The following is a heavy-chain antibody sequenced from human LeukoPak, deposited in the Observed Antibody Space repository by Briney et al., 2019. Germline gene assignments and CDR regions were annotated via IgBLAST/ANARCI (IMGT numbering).Heavy chain of an antibody. CDR2: INHSGST. Sequence: PSETLSLTCAVYGGSFSGSFSGYYWTCISQTPGKGLEWIGEINHSGSTNYNPSLKSRVTISVDTSNNQFSLQLNSLTAADTAVYYCATFRWGVGFEYWGQGTLATVSS. CDR3: ATFRWGVGFEY. J-gene: IGHJ4*02. CDR1: GGSFSGSFSGYY. V-gene: IGHV4-34*01. D-gene: IGHD3-16*01.